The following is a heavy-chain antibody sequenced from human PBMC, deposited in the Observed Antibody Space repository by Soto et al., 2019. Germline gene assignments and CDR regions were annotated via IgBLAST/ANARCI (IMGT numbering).Heavy chain of an antibody. D-gene: IGHD3-10*01. CDR1: GFTFSNAW. J-gene: IGHJ4*02. V-gene: IGHV3-15*01. CDR2: IKSKTDGGTT. Sequence: GGSLRLSCAASGFTFSNAWMSWVRQAPGKGLEWVGRIKSKTDGGTTDYAAPVKGRFTISRDDSKNTLYLQMNSLKTEDTAVYYCTTRNRFMVRGVTRDYWGQGTLVTVSS. CDR3: TTRNRFMVRGVTRDY.